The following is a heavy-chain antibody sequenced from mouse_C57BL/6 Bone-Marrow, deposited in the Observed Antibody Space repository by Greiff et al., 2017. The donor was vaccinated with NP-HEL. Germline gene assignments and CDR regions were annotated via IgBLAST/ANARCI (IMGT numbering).Heavy chain of an antibody. CDR2: IDPENGDT. D-gene: IGHD2-4*01. CDR1: GFNIKDDY. Sequence: VQLQHSGAELVRPGASVKLSCTASGFNIKDDYMHWVKQRPEQGLEWIGWIDPENGDTEYASKFQGKATITADTSSNTAYLQLSSLTSEDTAVYYCTPYDYGGAWFAYWGQGTLVTVSA. J-gene: IGHJ3*01. V-gene: IGHV14-4*01. CDR3: TPYDYGGAWFAY.